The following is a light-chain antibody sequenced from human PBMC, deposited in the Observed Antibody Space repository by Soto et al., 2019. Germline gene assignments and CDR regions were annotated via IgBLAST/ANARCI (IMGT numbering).Light chain of an antibody. V-gene: IGLV2-14*01. Sequence: HSALTQPASVSGSPGQSITISCTGTISDIGGYNFISWYQHHPGKAPKLVIYDVNNRPSGISYRFSGSKSGNTASLTISGLQSEDEADYYCASYTGTTTLVFGGGTKVTVL. CDR1: ISDIGGYNF. J-gene: IGLJ2*01. CDR2: DVN. CDR3: ASYTGTTTLV.